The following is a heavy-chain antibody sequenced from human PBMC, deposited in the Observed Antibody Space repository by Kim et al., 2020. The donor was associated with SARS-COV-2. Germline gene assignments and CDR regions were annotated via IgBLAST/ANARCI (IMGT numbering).Heavy chain of an antibody. Sequence: GGSLRLSCAASGFTVSSNYMSWVRQAPGKGLEWVSVIYSGGCTYYADSVKGRFTISRDNSKNTLYLQMNSLRAEDTAVYYCARQQQRPRSFYHDAFDIWGQGTMVTVSS. CDR1: GFTVSSNY. CDR2: IYSGGCT. V-gene: IGHV3-53*01. CDR3: ARQQQRPRSFYHDAFDI. J-gene: IGHJ3*02. D-gene: IGHD6-13*01.